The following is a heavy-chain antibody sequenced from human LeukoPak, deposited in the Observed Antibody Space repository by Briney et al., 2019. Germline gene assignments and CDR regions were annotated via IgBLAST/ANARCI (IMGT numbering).Heavy chain of an antibody. J-gene: IGHJ5*02. D-gene: IGHD3-16*01. V-gene: IGHV3-30*18. Sequence: GRSLRLSCAASGFTFSSYGMHLVRQAPGKGLEWVAVISYDGSNKYYADSVKGRFTISRDNSKNTLYLQMNSLRAEDTAVYYCAKDLTGGGEFDPWGQGTLVTVSS. CDR3: AKDLTGGGEFDP. CDR1: GFTFSSYG. CDR2: ISYDGSNK.